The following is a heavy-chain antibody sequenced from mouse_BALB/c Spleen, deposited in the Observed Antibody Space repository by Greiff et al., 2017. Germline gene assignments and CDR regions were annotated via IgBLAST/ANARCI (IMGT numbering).Heavy chain of an antibody. Sequence: EVQVVESGPELVKPGASVKISCKASGYSFTGYFMNWVKQSHGKSLEWIGRINPYNGDTFYNQKFKGKATLTVDKSSSTAHLELLSLTSEDSAVYYCGRGGGYPYYYAMDYWGQGTSVTVSS. J-gene: IGHJ4*01. D-gene: IGHD2-2*01. CDR1: GYSFTGYF. CDR2: INPYNGDT. V-gene: IGHV1-37*01. CDR3: GRGGGYPYYYAMDY.